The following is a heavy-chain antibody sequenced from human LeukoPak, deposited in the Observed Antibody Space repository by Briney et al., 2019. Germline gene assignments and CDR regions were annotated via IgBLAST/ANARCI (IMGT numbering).Heavy chain of an antibody. V-gene: IGHV1-18*01. J-gene: IGHJ4*02. CDR1: GYTFTSYG. D-gene: IGHD3-22*01. CDR3: ARDYYYDSSGYVDY. Sequence: GASVKGSCKASGYTFTSYGISWVQQAPGQGLEWMGWISAYNGNANYAQNLQGRITMTTDTSTSTAYMELTSLRSDDTAVYYCARDYYYDSSGYVDYWGQGTLVTVSS. CDR2: ISAYNGNA.